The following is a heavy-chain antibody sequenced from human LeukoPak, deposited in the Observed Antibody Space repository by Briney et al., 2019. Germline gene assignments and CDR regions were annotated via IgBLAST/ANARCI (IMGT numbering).Heavy chain of an antibody. D-gene: IGHD1-26*01. Sequence: SETLSLTCTVSGGSISSSSYCWAWIRQPPGKGLEWIGSIYYSGSTYYNPSLRSRVTISVDTSKNQFSLKLSSVTAADTAVYYCARRAYSESYTSYFDDWGQGTLVTVSS. CDR3: ARRAYSESYTSYFDD. J-gene: IGHJ4*02. CDR2: IYYSGST. CDR1: GGSISSSSYC. V-gene: IGHV4-39*01.